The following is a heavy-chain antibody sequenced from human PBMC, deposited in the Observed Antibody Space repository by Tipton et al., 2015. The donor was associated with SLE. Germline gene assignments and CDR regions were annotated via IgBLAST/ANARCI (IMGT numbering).Heavy chain of an antibody. CDR1: GFTFSSYA. J-gene: IGHJ2*01. D-gene: IGHD2-2*01. Sequence: LRLSCAASGFTFSSYAMTWIRQPPGKGLEWIGNIYHSGTTYYNPSLKSRVTMSVDTSKSQFSLKLSSVTATDTAVYYCARRPPYQPRNEYFDLWGRGTLVTVSS. V-gene: IGHV4-38-2*01. CDR2: IYHSGTT. CDR3: ARRPPYQPRNEYFDL.